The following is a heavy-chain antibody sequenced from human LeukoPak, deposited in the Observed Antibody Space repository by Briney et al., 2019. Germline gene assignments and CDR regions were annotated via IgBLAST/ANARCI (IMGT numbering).Heavy chain of an antibody. Sequence: GGSLRLSCAASGFTFSSYGMDWVRQAPGKGLEWVAVIWKDGRSKYYADSVKGRFTISRDNSKNTLYLQMNSLRAEDTAVYYCARHGDDDVFVKAFDIWGQGTTVTVSS. D-gene: IGHD3-9*01. J-gene: IGHJ3*02. V-gene: IGHV3-33*01. CDR1: GFTFSSYG. CDR3: ARHGDDDVFVKAFDI. CDR2: IWKDGRSK.